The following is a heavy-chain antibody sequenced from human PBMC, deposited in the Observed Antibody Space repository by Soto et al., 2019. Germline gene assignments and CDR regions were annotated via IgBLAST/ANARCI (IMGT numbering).Heavy chain of an antibody. D-gene: IGHD3-10*01. CDR1: GGSISSGGYY. V-gene: IGHV4-31*03. J-gene: IGHJ6*02. Sequence: SETLSLTCTVSGGSISSGGYYWSWIRQHPGKGLEWIGYIYYSGSTYYNPSLKSRVTISVDTSKNQFSLKLSSVTAADTAVYYCARDIRFGLRSSMDVWGQGTTVTVSS. CDR2: IYYSGST. CDR3: ARDIRFGLRSSMDV.